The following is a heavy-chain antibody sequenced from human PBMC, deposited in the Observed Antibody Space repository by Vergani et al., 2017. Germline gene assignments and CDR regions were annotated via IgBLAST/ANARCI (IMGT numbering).Heavy chain of an antibody. D-gene: IGHD2-15*01. CDR1: GGTFNIYS. V-gene: IGHV1-69*05. Sequence: QVQLVQSGAEVKKPGSSVKVSCKASGGTFNIYSVSWLRQAPGQGPEWMGGITPFFPTGHYAQKFQGRVTMTRDTSISTAYMELNSLTSEDTAVYYCARAPGRRCSGGSCYSSFRWFDPWGQGTLVTVFS. CDR3: ARAPGRRCSGGSCYSSFRWFDP. CDR2: ITPFFPTG. J-gene: IGHJ5*02.